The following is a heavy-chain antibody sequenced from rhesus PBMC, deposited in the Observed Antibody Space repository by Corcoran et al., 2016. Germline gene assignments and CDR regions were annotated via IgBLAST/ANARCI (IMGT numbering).Heavy chain of an antibody. J-gene: IGHJ4*01. CDR3: ARAPRELLACDY. V-gene: IGHV4S10*01. D-gene: IGHD1-44*02. CDR2: IDGCSMNT. Sequence: QVQLPESGPVVVKPSEPLSLTSAVSGGSFCDGYPCPCIHPHPGKGLEWIVYIDGCSMNTNYNPSIKSRFTISKDTSNNQFSLKLSSVTAADTAVYYCARAPRELLACDYWGQGVLVTVSS. CDR1: GGSFCDGYP.